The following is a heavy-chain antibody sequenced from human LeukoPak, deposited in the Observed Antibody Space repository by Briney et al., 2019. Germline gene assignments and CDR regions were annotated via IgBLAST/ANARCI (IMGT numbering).Heavy chain of an antibody. V-gene: IGHV3-23*01. CDR2: VSGSGGST. Sequence: GGSLRLSCAASGFTFSSYAMSWVRQAPGKGLEGVSAVSGSGGSTYYADSVKGRFTISRDNSKNTLYLQMNSLRAEDTAVYYCAKCSGGSCYLDYWGQGTLVTVSS. D-gene: IGHD2-15*01. CDR1: GFTFSSYA. CDR3: AKCSGGSCYLDY. J-gene: IGHJ4*02.